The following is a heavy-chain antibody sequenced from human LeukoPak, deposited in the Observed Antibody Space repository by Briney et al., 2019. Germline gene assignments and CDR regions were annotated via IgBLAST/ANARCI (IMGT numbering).Heavy chain of an antibody. CDR2: ISSSSSYI. Sequence: GGSLRHSCAASGFTFSSYSMNWVRQAPGKGLEWVSSISSSSSYIYYADSVKGRFTISRDNAKNSLYLQMNSLRAEDTAVYYCARFSREYYYGSGSFSYWGQGTLVTVSS. D-gene: IGHD3-10*01. V-gene: IGHV3-21*01. CDR3: ARFSREYYYGSGSFSY. CDR1: GFTFSSYS. J-gene: IGHJ4*02.